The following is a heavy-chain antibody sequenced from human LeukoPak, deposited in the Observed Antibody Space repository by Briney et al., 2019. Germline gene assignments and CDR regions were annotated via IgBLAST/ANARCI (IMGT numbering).Heavy chain of an antibody. V-gene: IGHV3-21*01. CDR2: ITSTSSYK. CDR1: GFTFSNYN. Sequence: GGSLRPSCAAPGFTFSNYNMNWVRQAPGKGLEWISSITSTSSYKFYADSVKGRFTISRDNAQNSLYLQMNSLRAEDTAVYYCARGGSEGYYYMDVWGKGTTVTVSS. J-gene: IGHJ6*03. D-gene: IGHD3-10*01. CDR3: ARGGSEGYYYMDV.